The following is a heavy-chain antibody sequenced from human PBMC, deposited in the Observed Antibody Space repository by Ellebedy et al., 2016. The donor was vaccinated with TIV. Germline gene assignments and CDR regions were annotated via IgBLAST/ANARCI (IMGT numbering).Heavy chain of an antibody. V-gene: IGHV3-7*03. CDR1: GFTFNSYW. D-gene: IGHD3-22*01. J-gene: IGHJ6*02. CDR2: INQDGSRI. CDR3: VRDGAYGDYSPGYDGMDV. Sequence: GGSLRLSCAASGFTFNSYWMSWVRQAPGKGLEWVANINQDGSRIYYVDSVKGRFTISRDNAKNSVYLRMNTLRVEDPAVYHCVRDGAYGDYSPGYDGMDVWGQGTTVTVSS.